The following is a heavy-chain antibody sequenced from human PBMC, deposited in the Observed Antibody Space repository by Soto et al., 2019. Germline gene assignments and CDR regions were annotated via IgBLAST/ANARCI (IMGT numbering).Heavy chain of an antibody. J-gene: IGHJ4*02. Sequence: GGSLRLSCAASGFTFSSYAMSWVRQAPGKGLEWVSAISGSGGSTYYADSVKGRFTISRDNSKNTLYLQMNSLRAEDTAVYYCAKDRTGYSSSSVFDYWGQGTLVIVSS. CDR3: AKDRTGYSSSSVFDY. CDR2: ISGSGGST. CDR1: GFTFSSYA. D-gene: IGHD6-6*01. V-gene: IGHV3-23*01.